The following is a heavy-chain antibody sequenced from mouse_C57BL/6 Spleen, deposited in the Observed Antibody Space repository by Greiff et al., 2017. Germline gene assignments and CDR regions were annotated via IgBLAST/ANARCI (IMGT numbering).Heavy chain of an antibody. Sequence: VQVVESGPELVKPGASVKISCKASGYAFSSSWMNWVKQRPGKGLEWIGRIYPGDGDTNYNGKFKGKATLTADKSSSTAYMQLSSLTSEDSAVYFCAREGIYYYAMDYWGQGTSVTVSS. CDR1: GYAFSSSW. V-gene: IGHV1-82*01. CDR3: AREGIYYYAMDY. CDR2: IYPGDGDT. J-gene: IGHJ4*01.